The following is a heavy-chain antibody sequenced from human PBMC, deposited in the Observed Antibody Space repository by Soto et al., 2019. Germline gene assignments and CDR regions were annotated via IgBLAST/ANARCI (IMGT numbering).Heavy chain of an antibody. CDR1: GGSMSNGAYY. CDR2: IYYSGST. Sequence: QVQLQESGPGLVKPSQTLSLTCTVSGGSMSNGAYYWNWIRQHPGKGLEWIGYIYYSGSTYYNPSLKSRVTISVDTSKNQLYLKLSSVTAADTAVYYCARGKLTGNPNSWFDPWGQGTLVTVSS. V-gene: IGHV4-31*03. CDR3: ARGKLTGNPNSWFDP. D-gene: IGHD7-27*01. J-gene: IGHJ5*02.